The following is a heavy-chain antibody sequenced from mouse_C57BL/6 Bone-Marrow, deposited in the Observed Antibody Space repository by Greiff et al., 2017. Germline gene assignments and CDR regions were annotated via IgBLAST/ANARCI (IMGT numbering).Heavy chain of an antibody. CDR3: SRALYYCGSAMDY. J-gene: IGHJ2*01. Sequence: EVQLVESGGGLVKPGGSLKLSCAASGFTFSDYGMHWVRQAPEQGLEWVAYISSGSSTIYYADTVNGRFTITRDKAKNTLFLQMTSMRSEDTAMYYCSRALYYCGSAMDYWGQGTTLTVSS. V-gene: IGHV5-17*01. D-gene: IGHD1-1*01. CDR2: ISSGSSTI. CDR1: GFTFSDYG.